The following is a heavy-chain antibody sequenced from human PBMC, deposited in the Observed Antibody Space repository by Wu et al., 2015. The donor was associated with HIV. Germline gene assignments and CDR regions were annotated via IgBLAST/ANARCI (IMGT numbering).Heavy chain of an antibody. D-gene: IGHD5-12*01. J-gene: IGHJ6*03. CDR3: AIGQTITIIDYYYMDV. CDR1: GYIFSDFG. CDR2: ISAQNGNR. V-gene: IGHV1-18*01. Sequence: VQLVQSGGEVKKPGASVKVACKSSGYIFSDFGIHWVRQAPGEGLEWMGWISAQNGNRKYAQKFQGRVIMTTETSSSTAYMELRSLRSDDTAVYFCAIGQTITIIDYYYMDVWGKGPRSPSP.